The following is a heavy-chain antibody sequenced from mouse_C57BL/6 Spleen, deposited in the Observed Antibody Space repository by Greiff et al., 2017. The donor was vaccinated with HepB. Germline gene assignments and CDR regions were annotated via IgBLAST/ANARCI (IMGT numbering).Heavy chain of an antibody. Sequence: EVKLMESGGGLVKPGGSLKLSCAASGFTFSDYGMHWVRQAPEKGLEWVAYISSGSSTIYYADTVKGRFTISRDNAKNTLFLQMTSLRSEDTAMYYCAREGNDCYFDYWGQGTTLTVSS. D-gene: IGHD2-4*01. V-gene: IGHV5-17*01. CDR2: ISSGSSTI. CDR3: AREGNDCYFDY. J-gene: IGHJ2*01. CDR1: GFTFSDYG.